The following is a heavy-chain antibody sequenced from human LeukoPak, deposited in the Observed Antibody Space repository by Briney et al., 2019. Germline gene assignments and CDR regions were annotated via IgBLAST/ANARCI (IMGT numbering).Heavy chain of an antibody. Sequence: ASVKVSCKASGYTFTSYGISWVRQAPGQGLEWMGWISAYNGNTNYAQKLQGRVTMTTDTSTSTAYMELRSLRSDDMAVYYCARDLSYSSSWYPRFDYWGQGTLVTVSS. D-gene: IGHD6-13*01. CDR2: ISAYNGNT. CDR1: GYTFTSYG. CDR3: ARDLSYSSSWYPRFDY. J-gene: IGHJ4*02. V-gene: IGHV1-18*03.